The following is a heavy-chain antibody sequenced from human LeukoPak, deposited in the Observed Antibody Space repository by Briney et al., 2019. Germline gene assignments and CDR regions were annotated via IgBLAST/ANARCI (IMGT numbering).Heavy chain of an antibody. D-gene: IGHD6-13*01. V-gene: IGHV4-59*01. Sequence: PSETLSLTCTVSGGSISSYYWSWIRQPPGKGLEWIGYIYYSGSTNYNPSLKSRVTISVDTSKNQFSLKLSSVTAADTAVYYCARNGPTAAGAFDSWGQGTLVTVSS. CDR2: IYYSGST. J-gene: IGHJ3*02. CDR1: GGSISSYY. CDR3: ARNGPTAAGAFDS.